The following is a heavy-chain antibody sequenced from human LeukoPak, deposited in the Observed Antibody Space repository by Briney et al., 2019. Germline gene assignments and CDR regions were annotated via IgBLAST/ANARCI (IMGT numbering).Heavy chain of an antibody. Sequence: SETLSLTCTLSGGSISSSSYYWGWIRQPPGKGLEWIGSIYYSGSTYYHPSLKSRVTISVDTSKNQFSLKLSSVTAADTAVYYCARSYGMATITYDYWGQGTLVTVSS. D-gene: IGHD5-24*01. CDR3: ARSYGMATITYDY. CDR2: IYYSGST. CDR1: GGSISSSSYY. J-gene: IGHJ4*02. V-gene: IGHV4-39*01.